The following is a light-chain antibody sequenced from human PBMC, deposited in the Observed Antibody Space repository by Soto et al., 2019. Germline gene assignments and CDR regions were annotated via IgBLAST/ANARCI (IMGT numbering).Light chain of an antibody. CDR1: DNDVGSHNL. J-gene: IGLJ1*01. V-gene: IGLV2-23*02. CDR3: CPYVDSYPNL. Sequence: QSALTQPASVSASPGQSITISCTGTDNDVGSHNLVSWYQLHPGKAPKLMIYEVTKRPSGVTNRFSGSKSGNTASLTIAGLQAEDYEDYCCCPYVDSYPNLFG. CDR2: EVT.